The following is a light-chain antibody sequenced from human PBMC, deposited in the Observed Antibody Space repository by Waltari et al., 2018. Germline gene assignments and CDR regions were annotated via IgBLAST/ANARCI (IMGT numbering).Light chain of an antibody. CDR3: HQYNNWWT. Sequence: ETVLTQSPATLSVSPGERVTLSCRASQSVSTNLPWYQQKPGQAPRRLIYGVSTRATGIPGRFSGSGSGTEFTLTINTLQSEDFAVYYCHQYNNWWTFGQGTKVEIK. V-gene: IGKV3D-15*01. CDR1: QSVSTN. CDR2: GVS. J-gene: IGKJ1*01.